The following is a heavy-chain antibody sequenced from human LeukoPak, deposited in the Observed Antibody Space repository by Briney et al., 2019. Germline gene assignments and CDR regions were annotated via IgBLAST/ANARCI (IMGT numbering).Heavy chain of an antibody. Sequence: GASVKVSCKASGYTFTGYYMHWVRQAPGQGLEWMGWINPNSGGTNYAQKFQGRVTMTRDTSISTAYMELSRLRSDDTAVYYCARDRGVVADYNWFDPWGQGALVTVSS. D-gene: IGHD2-15*01. CDR2: INPNSGGT. CDR3: ARDRGVVADYNWFDP. J-gene: IGHJ5*02. V-gene: IGHV1-2*02. CDR1: GYTFTGYY.